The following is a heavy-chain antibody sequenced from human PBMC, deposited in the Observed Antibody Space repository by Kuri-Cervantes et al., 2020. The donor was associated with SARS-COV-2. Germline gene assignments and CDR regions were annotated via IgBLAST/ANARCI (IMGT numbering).Heavy chain of an antibody. CDR2: VSYDGSSK. V-gene: IGHV3-30-3*01. Sequence: GESLKISCAASGFIFNRFAIQWVRQAPGKGLEWVAVVSYDGSSKYYADSVKGRFTISRDNSKNTVYLQMNSLRAEDTAVYYCARVAGEGPIYYYYMDVWGKGTTVTVSS. J-gene: IGHJ6*03. CDR1: GFIFNRFA. CDR3: ARVAGEGPIYYYYMDV. D-gene: IGHD2-21*01.